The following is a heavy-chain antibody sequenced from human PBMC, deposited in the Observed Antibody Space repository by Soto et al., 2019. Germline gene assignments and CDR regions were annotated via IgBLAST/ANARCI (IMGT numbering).Heavy chain of an antibody. CDR2: ISWNSGSI. Sequence: GGSLRLSCAASGFTLEDYAMHWVRQAPGKGLEWVSGISWNSGSIGYADSVKGRFTISRDNSKNTLCLQMNSLRAEDTAVYYCAKDRYDSSGYPDAFDIWGQGTMVTVSS. D-gene: IGHD3-22*01. CDR1: GFTLEDYA. V-gene: IGHV3-9*01. J-gene: IGHJ3*02. CDR3: AKDRYDSSGYPDAFDI.